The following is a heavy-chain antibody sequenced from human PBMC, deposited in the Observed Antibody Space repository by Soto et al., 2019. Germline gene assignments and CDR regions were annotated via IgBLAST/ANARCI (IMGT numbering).Heavy chain of an antibody. D-gene: IGHD3-9*01. CDR1: GYSFTTFA. J-gene: IGHJ4*02. V-gene: IGHV1-3*01. CDR2: INGGSGNT. Sequence: QVQLEQSGAELKKPGASGTMSCKASGYSFTTFAMQWVRQAPGQRPEWLGWINGGSGNTQYSQKFQDRVTITRDASATTVYLELRSLEAADTAIYYCARVGPLVLYRFDKWGQGTLVTVSS. CDR3: ARVGPLVLYRFDK.